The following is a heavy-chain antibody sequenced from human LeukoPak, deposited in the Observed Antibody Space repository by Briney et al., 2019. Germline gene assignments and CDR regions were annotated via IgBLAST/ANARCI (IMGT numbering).Heavy chain of an antibody. J-gene: IGHJ4*02. CDR1: GFTFGDYA. CDR3: TRDQTPYY. Sequence: GGSLRLSCTTSGFTFGDYAMTWVRQAPGKGLEWVGFIRSEVYGGTPEYAASVKGRFTILRDDSKGIAYLQMNSLRPEDTAMYYCTRDQTPYYWGQGTLVTVSS. V-gene: IGHV3-49*04. CDR2: IRSEVYGGTP.